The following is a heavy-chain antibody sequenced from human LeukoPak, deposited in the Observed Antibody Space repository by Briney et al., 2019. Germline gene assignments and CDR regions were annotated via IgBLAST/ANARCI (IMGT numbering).Heavy chain of an antibody. D-gene: IGHD1-14*01. Sequence: SETLSLTCTVSGGSISSYYWSWIRQPPGKGLEWIGYIYYSGSTNYNPSLKSRVTISVDTSKNQFSLKLSSVTAADTAVYYCARRGGLLAPDFDPWGQGTLVTVSS. V-gene: IGHV4-59*01. J-gene: IGHJ5*02. CDR3: ARRGGLLAPDFDP. CDR2: IYYSGST. CDR1: GGSISSYY.